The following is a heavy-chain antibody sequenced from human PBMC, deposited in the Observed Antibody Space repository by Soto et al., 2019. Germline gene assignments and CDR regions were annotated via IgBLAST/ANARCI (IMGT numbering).Heavy chain of an antibody. J-gene: IGHJ4*02. V-gene: IGHV4-4*02. CDR3: ARAHGYYYFDY. Sequence: QVQLQESGPGLVKPSGTLSLTCAVSGGSISSSNWWSWVRQPPGKGLEWIGEIYHSGSTNYDPSLKGRVTISVDKAKNQFSLKLSSVTAADTAVYYCARAHGYYYFDYWGQGTLVTVSS. CDR1: GGSISSSNW. D-gene: IGHD6-25*01. CDR2: IYHSGST.